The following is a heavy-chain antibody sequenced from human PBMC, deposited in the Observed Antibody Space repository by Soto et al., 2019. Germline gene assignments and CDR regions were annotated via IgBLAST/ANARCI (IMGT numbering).Heavy chain of an antibody. J-gene: IGHJ6*02. CDR3: ARDLAGVYSSGWYYYGMDV. Sequence: ASVKVSCKASGGTFSSYAISWVRQAPGQGLEWMGGIIPIFGTANYAQKFQGRVTITADESTSTAYMELSSLRSEDTAVYYCARDLAGVYSSGWYYYGMDVWGQGTTVTVSS. D-gene: IGHD6-19*01. CDR2: IIPIFGTA. V-gene: IGHV1-69*13. CDR1: GGTFSSYA.